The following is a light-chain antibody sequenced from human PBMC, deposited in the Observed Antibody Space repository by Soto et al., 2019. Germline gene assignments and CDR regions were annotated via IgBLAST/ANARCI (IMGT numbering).Light chain of an antibody. CDR3: TSYTISTSLDV. CDR2: EAS. J-gene: IGLJ1*01. CDR1: RSDVGGYNY. Sequence: SALNQPASAFRSHGQWITISCTGKRSDVGGYNYVSWYKQNHGKTLKVMIYEASNRPSGASNRYSGCQTGNKASLTFCGLQADYEPDYYCTSYTISTSLDVVRTWTKPTVL. V-gene: IGLV2-14*01.